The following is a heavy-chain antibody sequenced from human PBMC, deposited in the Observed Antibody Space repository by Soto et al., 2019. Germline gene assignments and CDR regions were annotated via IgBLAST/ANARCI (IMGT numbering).Heavy chain of an antibody. D-gene: IGHD6-6*01. CDR2: VDPSDSYT. V-gene: IGHV5-10-1*01. Sequence: GESLKISCQDSGYGFTTKWISWVRQMPGKGLEWVVRVDPSDSYTDYSPSFRGHVIISVDSSVSTAYLEWSSLKASDSAIYYCVRHSSNTLAARAPFDPGGQGTLVTVSS. J-gene: IGHJ5*02. CDR1: GYGFTTKW. CDR3: VRHSSNTLAARAPFDP.